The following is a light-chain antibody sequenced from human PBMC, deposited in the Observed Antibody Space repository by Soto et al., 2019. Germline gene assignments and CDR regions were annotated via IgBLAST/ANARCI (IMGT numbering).Light chain of an antibody. Sequence: AIQMTQSPSSLSASVGDRVTITCRASQAIGNDLGWYQQIPGKYPKLLIYAASRLHSGVPSKFSGSGSGSDFTLTISSLQPEDFATYYCLQNYRSPWTFGQGTKVELK. CDR3: LQNYRSPWT. CDR1: QAIGND. V-gene: IGKV1-6*01. CDR2: AAS. J-gene: IGKJ1*01.